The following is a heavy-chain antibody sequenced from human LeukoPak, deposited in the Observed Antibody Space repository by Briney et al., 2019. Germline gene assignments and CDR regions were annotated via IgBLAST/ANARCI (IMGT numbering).Heavy chain of an antibody. CDR2: IYYSGST. J-gene: IGHJ4*02. CDR3: ARDLLNEGNHLDY. D-gene: IGHD4-23*01. CDR1: GGSISSGDYY. Sequence: SETLSLTCTVSGGSISSGDYYWSWIRQPPGKGLEWVGYIYYSGSTYYDPSLKSRVTISVDTSKNQFSLKLSSVTAADTAVYYCARDLLNEGNHLDYWGQGTLVTVSS. V-gene: IGHV4-30-4*01.